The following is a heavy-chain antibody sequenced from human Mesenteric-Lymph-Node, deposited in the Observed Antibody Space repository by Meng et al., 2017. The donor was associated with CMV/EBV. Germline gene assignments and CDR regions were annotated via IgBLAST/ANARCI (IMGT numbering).Heavy chain of an antibody. J-gene: IGHJ6*02. CDR1: GFTVSSHY. CDR3: ARTAVGALEYYYYGMDV. D-gene: IGHD3-16*01. CDR2: IYSGGST. V-gene: IGHV3-53*01. Sequence: ESLKISCAASGFTVSSHYMSWVRQAPGKGLEWVSVIYSGGSTYYADSVKGRFTISRDNSKNTLYLQMNSLRAEDTAVYYCARTAVGALEYYYYGMDVWGQGTTVTVSS.